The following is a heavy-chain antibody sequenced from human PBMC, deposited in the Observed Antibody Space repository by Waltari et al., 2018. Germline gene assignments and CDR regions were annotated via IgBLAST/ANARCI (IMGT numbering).Heavy chain of an antibody. J-gene: IGHJ6*03. Sequence: QVQLVQSGAEVKKPGASVKVSCKASGYTFTGYYMHWVRQAPGQGLEWMGRINPNSGGTNYAQKFQGRVTMTRDTSISTAYMELSRLRSDDTAVYYCARDRYDDFWSGYRLGERYYYYYMDVWGKGTTVTVSS. CDR3: ARDRYDDFWSGYRLGERYYYYYMDV. CDR2: INPNSGGT. CDR1: GYTFTGYY. V-gene: IGHV1-2*06. D-gene: IGHD3-3*01.